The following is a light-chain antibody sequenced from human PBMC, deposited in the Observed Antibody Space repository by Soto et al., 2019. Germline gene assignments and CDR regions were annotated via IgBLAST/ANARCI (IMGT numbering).Light chain of an antibody. V-gene: IGLV2-14*01. Sequence: QSVLTQPASVSGSPGQSITISCTGTSSDVGGYNFVSWYQQYPGKAPKLMIYEVNNRPSGVSNRFSGSKSGNTASLTISGLQAEDEADFYCSSYTSSSTVVFGGGTQLTVL. CDR1: SSDVGGYNF. CDR3: SSYTSSSTVV. CDR2: EVN. J-gene: IGLJ2*01.